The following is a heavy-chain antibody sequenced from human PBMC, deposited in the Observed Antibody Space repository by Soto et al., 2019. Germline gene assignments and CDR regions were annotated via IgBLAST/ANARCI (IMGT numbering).Heavy chain of an antibody. CDR2: IYYGGTT. Sequence: SETLSLTCTVSGGSIRGYYWTWTRQPPGKGLEWIAYIYYGGTTDSNPSLKSRVTMSVDTSKNQVSLNLSSVTAADTAVYFCARVWLSTGDYVDYFDYWGQGTPVTVSS. D-gene: IGHD3-22*01. CDR1: GGSIRGYY. V-gene: IGHV4-59*01. CDR3: ARVWLSTGDYVDYFDY. J-gene: IGHJ4*02.